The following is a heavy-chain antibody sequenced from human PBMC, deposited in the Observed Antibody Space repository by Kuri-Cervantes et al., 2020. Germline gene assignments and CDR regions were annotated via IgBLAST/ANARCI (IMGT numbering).Heavy chain of an antibody. V-gene: IGHV3-23*01. D-gene: IGHD5-12*01. J-gene: IGHJ6*03. CDR1: GFTFSSYW. Sequence: LSLTCAASGFTFSSYWMHWVRQAPGKGLEWVSAISGSGGSTYYADSVKGRFTISRDNSKNTLYLQMNSLRAEDTAVYYCAKYLVANYYYYYMDVWGKGTTVTVSS. CDR3: AKYLVANYYYYYMDV. CDR2: ISGSGGST.